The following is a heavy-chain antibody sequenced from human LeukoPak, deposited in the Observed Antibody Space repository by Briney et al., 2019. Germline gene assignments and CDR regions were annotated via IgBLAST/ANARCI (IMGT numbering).Heavy chain of an antibody. CDR3: VRDSGSSYGYYFLH. CDR2: ISSSSSHM. V-gene: IGHV3-21*01. J-gene: IGHJ1*01. D-gene: IGHD1-26*01. CDR1: GFTLTGYT. Sequence: GGSLRLSCAASGFTLTGYTMTWVRQAPGKGLEWVSSISSSSSHMFYADSVKGRFSISRDNAKNSLYLQMNSVRAEDTAVYYCVRDSGSSYGYYFLHWGQGTLVTVSS.